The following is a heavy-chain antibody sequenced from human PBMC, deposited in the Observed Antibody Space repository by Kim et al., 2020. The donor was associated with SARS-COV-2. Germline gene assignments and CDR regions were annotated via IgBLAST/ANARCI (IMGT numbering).Heavy chain of an antibody. CDR3: ARQEGRYFDWLLIQGGVDY. D-gene: IGHD3-9*01. Sequence: SETLSLTCTVSGGSISSSSYYWGWIRQPPGKGLEWIGSIYYSGSTYYNPSLKSRVTISVDTSKNQFSLKLSSVTAADTAVYYCARQEGRYFDWLLIQGGVDYWGQGTLVTVSS. J-gene: IGHJ4*02. CDR2: IYYSGST. CDR1: GGSISSSSYY. V-gene: IGHV4-39*01.